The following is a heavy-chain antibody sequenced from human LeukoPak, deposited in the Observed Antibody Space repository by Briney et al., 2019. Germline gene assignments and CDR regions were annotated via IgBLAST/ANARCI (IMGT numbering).Heavy chain of an antibody. CDR1: GGTFSSYA. CDR3: ASIAAAGDITFDY. D-gene: IGHD6-13*01. CDR2: INTNTGNP. V-gene: IGHV7-4-1*02. J-gene: IGHJ4*02. Sequence: GASVKVSCKASGGTFSSYAISWVRQAPGQGLEWMGWINTNTGNPTYAQGFTGRFVFSLDTSVSTAYLQISSLKAEDTAVYYCASIAAAGDITFDYWGQGTLVTVSS.